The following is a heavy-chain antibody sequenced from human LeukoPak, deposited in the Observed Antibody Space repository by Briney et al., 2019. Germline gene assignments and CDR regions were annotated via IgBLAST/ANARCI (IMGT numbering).Heavy chain of an antibody. Sequence: PSETLSLTCTVSGGSISSYYWSWIRQPPGKGLEWIGYIYYSGSTNYNPSLKNRVTISVDTSKNQFSLKLSSVTAADTAVYYCARASSSGPYYFDSWGQGTLVTVSS. D-gene: IGHD3-22*01. CDR3: ARASSSGPYYFDS. V-gene: IGHV4-59*01. CDR2: IYYSGST. CDR1: GGSISSYY. J-gene: IGHJ4*02.